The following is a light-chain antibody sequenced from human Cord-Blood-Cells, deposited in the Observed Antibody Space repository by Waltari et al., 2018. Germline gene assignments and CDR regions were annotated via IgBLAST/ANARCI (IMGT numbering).Light chain of an antibody. Sequence: QSVLTQPPSASGTPGQRVTISCSGSSSNIGSNTVNWYQQLPGTAPKRLIYGNNRRPSGVPDRFSGSKSGTSASLAISGLQSEDEADYYCAAWDDSLNGWVFGGGTKLTVL. V-gene: IGLV1-44*01. CDR3: AAWDDSLNGWV. J-gene: IGLJ3*02. CDR2: GNN. CDR1: SSNIGSNT.